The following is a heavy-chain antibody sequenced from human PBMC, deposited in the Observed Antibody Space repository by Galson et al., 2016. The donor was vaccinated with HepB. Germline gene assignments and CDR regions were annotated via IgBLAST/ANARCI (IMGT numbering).Heavy chain of an antibody. V-gene: IGHV1-69*13. CDR1: GGTFSSYA. CDR2: IIPIFGTA. J-gene: IGHJ2*01. CDR3: ARTLGDYDNSGYFYWYFDL. D-gene: IGHD3-22*01. Sequence: SVKVSCKASGGTFSSYAISWVRQAPGQGLEWMGGIIPIFGTANYAQKFQGRVTITADESTITAYMELSSLRSEDTAVYYCARTLGDYDNSGYFYWYFDLWGRGTLVTVSS.